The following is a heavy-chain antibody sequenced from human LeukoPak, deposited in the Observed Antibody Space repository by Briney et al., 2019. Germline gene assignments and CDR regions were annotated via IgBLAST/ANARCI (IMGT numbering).Heavy chain of an antibody. Sequence: SETLPLTCTVSGGSINSYYWSWVRQPPGRGLEWIGSIHYSGSTSYNPSLRSRVTISVDTSKNQFSLKLSSVTAADTAVYYCARQISSAADWFDPWGQGTLVTVSS. CDR1: GGSINSYY. CDR3: ARQISSAADWFDP. D-gene: IGHD2-15*01. J-gene: IGHJ5*02. CDR2: IHYSGST. V-gene: IGHV4-59*08.